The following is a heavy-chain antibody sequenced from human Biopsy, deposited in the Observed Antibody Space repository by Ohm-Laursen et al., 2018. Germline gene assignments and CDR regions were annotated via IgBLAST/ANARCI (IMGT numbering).Heavy chain of an antibody. D-gene: IGHD3-22*01. CDR2: IRQDGSER. CDR3: ARDSSGHYDSSGPDY. Sequence: SLRLSCAASGFTFSGYWMSWVRQAPGKGLEWVANIRQDGSERYYVDSVKGRFTISRDNTKNSLYLEMNSLRAEDTAVYYCARDSSGHYDSSGPDYWGQGTLVTVSS. V-gene: IGHV3-7*01. J-gene: IGHJ4*02. CDR1: GFTFSGYW.